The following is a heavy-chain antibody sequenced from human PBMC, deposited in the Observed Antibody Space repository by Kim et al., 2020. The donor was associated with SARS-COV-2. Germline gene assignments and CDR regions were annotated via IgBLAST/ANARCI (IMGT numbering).Heavy chain of an antibody. J-gene: IGHJ6*02. V-gene: IGHV3-9*01. Sequence: IAYADSVKGRFTISRDFAKNSLYLQMNSLRVDDTALYYCGKDLVPGGLDVWGQGTTVTVSS. CDR3: GKDLVPGGLDV. CDR2: I. D-gene: IGHD2-8*02.